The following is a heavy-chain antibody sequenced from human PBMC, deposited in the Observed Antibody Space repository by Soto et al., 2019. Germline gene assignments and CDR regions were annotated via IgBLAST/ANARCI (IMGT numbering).Heavy chain of an antibody. CDR1: GYSFTSYW. D-gene: IGHD2-2*01. J-gene: IGHJ5*02. V-gene: IGHV5-51*01. CDR3: ARGYCTTTICDPWFDP. CDR2: IYPGDSDT. Sequence: SLKISCTGVGYSFTSYWIGWVRQMPGKGLEWMGIIYPGDSDTRYSPSFQGQVTISADKSITTAYLQWSSLKASDTAMYYCARGYCTTTICDPWFDPWGQGTLVTVSS.